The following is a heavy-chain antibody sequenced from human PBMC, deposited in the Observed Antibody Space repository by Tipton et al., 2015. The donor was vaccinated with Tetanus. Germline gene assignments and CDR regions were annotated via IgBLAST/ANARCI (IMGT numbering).Heavy chain of an antibody. D-gene: IGHD6-6*01. J-gene: IGHJ5*02. CDR1: GGSISGGGYF. CDR2: IYYSGST. V-gene: IGHV4-31*02. CDR3: ARDQGGGRVVRLNWFDP. Sequence: GLVKPSQTLSLTCTVSGGSISGGGYFWNWIRHVPGKGLEWIGYIYYSGSTYYNPSFESRVTMSVDTSKNQFSLNLRSVTAADTAVYYCARDQGGGRVVRLNWFDPWGPGTLVTVSS.